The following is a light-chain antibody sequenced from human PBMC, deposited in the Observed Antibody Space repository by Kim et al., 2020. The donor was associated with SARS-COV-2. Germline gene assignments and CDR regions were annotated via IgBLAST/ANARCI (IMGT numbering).Light chain of an antibody. Sequence: QSALTQPASVSGSPGQSITISCTGTNSDVGRYKYVSWYQQHPGKAPKLMIYDATKRPSGVSNRFSGSKSGNTASLTISALQAEDEADYYCSSYAGSSNFAVFGGGTQLTVL. CDR2: DAT. J-gene: IGLJ7*01. CDR3: SSYAGSSNFAV. CDR1: NSDVGRYKY. V-gene: IGLV2-23*01.